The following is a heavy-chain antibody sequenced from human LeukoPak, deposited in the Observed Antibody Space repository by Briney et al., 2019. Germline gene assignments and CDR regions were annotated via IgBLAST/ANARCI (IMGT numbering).Heavy chain of an antibody. J-gene: IGHJ4*02. D-gene: IGHD3-10*01. Sequence: SQTLSLTCTVSGGSIGSGGYYWSWIRPHPGKGLEWIGYIYYSGSTYYNPSLKSRVTISVDTSKNQFSLKLSSVTAADTAVYYCASRSGDFDYWGQGTLVTVSS. CDR1: GGSIGSGGYY. CDR2: IYYSGST. CDR3: ASRSGDFDY. V-gene: IGHV4-31*03.